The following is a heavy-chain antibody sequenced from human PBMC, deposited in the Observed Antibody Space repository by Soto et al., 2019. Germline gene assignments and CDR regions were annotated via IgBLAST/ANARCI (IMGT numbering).Heavy chain of an antibody. CDR3: ASLWFGEVRLDY. J-gene: IGHJ4*02. Sequence: QVQLVRSGAEGKKPGSSVKLSCKASGGTFSSYTISWVRQAPGQGLERMGRIIPILGIANYAQKFQGRVTITADKSTSTAYMELSSLRSEDTAVYYWASLWFGEVRLDYWGQGTLVTVSS. V-gene: IGHV1-69*02. CDR2: IIPILGIA. D-gene: IGHD3-10*01. CDR1: GGTFSSYT.